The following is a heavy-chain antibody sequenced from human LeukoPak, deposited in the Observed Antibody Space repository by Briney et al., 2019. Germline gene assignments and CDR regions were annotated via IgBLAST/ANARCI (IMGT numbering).Heavy chain of an antibody. CDR3: AKGGGQHYKY. CDR2: IRSETHGGTT. D-gene: IGHD4-23*01. Sequence: GGSLRLSCAVSGFTLSNIWMNWVRQAPGKGLEWVGLIRSETHGGTTDYAAPVKGRFTISRDDSKNALNLQMNSLKAEDTAVYYCAKGGGQHYKYGGRGPLVTVSS. CDR1: GFTLSNIW. V-gene: IGHV3-15*07. J-gene: IGHJ4*02.